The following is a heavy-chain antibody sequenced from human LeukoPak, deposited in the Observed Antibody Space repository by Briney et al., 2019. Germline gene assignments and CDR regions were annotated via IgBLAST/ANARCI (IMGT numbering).Heavy chain of an antibody. J-gene: IGHJ1*01. CDR2: ISGRGGST. CDR1: GFTFSTYA. CDR3: ARGNSYDSSGYPEYFQN. D-gene: IGHD3-22*01. Sequence: GGSLRLSCAASGFTFSTYAMSWVRQAPGKGLEWVSNISGRGGSTYADSVKGRFTISRDNSRNTVSLQMNTLRAEDTAVYYCARGNSYDSSGYPEYFQNWGQGTLVTVSS. V-gene: IGHV3-23*01.